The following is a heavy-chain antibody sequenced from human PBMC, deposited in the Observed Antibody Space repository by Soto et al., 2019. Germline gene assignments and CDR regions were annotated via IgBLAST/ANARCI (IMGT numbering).Heavy chain of an antibody. Sequence: GGSLRLSCAASGFTFSSYAMSWVRQAPGKGLEWVSAISGSGGSTYYADSVKGRFTISRDNSRNTLYLQMNTLRAEDTAVYYCAKDPGKTRNWFDPWGQGTLVTVSS. CDR1: GFTFSSYA. CDR3: AKDPGKTRNWFDP. CDR2: ISGSGGST. J-gene: IGHJ5*02. D-gene: IGHD2-2*01. V-gene: IGHV3-23*01.